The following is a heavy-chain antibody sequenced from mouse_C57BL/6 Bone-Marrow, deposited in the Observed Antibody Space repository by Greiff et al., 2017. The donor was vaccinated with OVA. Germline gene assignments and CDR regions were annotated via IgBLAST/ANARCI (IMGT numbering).Heavy chain of an antibody. CDR2: IWWDDDQ. J-gene: IGHJ3*01. CDR1: GFSLSTFGMG. Sequence: QVTLKESGPGILQPSQTLSLPCSFSGFSLSTFGMGVVWIRQPSGKGLEWLAHIWWDDDQYYNPALKSRLPISNDTSKNQVFLKIANVDTADTATYYCARGDYGSSSWFAYWGQGTLVTVSA. CDR3: ARGDYGSSSWFAY. D-gene: IGHD1-1*01. V-gene: IGHV8-8*01.